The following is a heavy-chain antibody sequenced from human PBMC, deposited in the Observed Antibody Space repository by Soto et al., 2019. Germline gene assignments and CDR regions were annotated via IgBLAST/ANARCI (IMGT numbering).Heavy chain of an antibody. CDR2: IYYSGST. J-gene: IGHJ4*02. Sequence: QLQLQESGPGLVKPSETLSLTCTVSGGSFDITSSYWAWVRQPPGKGLEWIAYIYYSGSTYYNPSLKRRITTSVDTSTNQLSLRLSSVTAADTAVYYCATVPIVGTKPYYFDSWGQGTLGTVSS. CDR1: GGSFDITSSY. CDR3: ATVPIVGTKPYYFDS. V-gene: IGHV4-39*02. D-gene: IGHD1-1*01.